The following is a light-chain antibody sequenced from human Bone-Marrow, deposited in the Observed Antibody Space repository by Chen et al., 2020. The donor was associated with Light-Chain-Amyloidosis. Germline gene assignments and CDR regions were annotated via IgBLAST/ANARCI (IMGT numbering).Light chain of an antibody. V-gene: IGKV1-39*01. CDR3: QQTYNAPG. J-gene: IGKJ3*01. Sequence: DIQMTQSPSSLSASVGDRVTMTCRASQSISNYLNWYQQRPGKAPKLLIHSASTLQSVVPSRFSGSGFGTDFTLTISSLQPEEFASYYCQQTYNAPGLGPGTKVDI. CDR2: SAS. CDR1: QSISNY.